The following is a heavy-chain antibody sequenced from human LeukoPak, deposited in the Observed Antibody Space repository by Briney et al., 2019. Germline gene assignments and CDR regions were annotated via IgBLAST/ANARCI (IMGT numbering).Heavy chain of an antibody. V-gene: IGHV1-24*01. CDR3: ARKMYSTGWLSQGWFDP. D-gene: IGHD6-19*01. J-gene: IGHJ5*02. CDR2: FEPEDGET. CDR1: GYTLTELS. Sequence: GASVKVSCKVSGYTLTELSMHWVRQAPGKGLEWMGGFEPEDGETIYAQKFQGRVTMTEDTSTDTAYMELSSLRSEDTAVYYCARKMYSTGWLSQGWFDPWGQGTLVTVSS.